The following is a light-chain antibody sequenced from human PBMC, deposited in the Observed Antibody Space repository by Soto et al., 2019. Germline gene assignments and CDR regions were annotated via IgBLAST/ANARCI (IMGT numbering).Light chain of an antibody. J-gene: IGLJ2*01. CDR1: SSKIGSNT. CDR2: SNN. CDR3: AAWDDSLNGPNVV. V-gene: IGLV1-44*01. Sequence: QSVLTQPPSASGTPGQRVSISCSGSSSKIGSNTVNWYQQLPGTAPKLLIYSNNQRPSGVPDRFSGSKSGTSASLAISGLQSEDAADYYCAAWDDSLNGPNVVFGGGTKLTVL.